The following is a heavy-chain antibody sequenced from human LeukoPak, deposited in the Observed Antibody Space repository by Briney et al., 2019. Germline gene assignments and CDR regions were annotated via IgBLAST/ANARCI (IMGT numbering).Heavy chain of an antibody. J-gene: IGHJ4*02. Sequence: TGGSLRLSCVAPGFTFSTYAMSWVRQAPGKGLEWVSGVSDSGGGTYYVDSVEGRFTISRDNSKNTLYLQMNSLRAEDTAVYYCAKSLGAAGHEPFNHWGQGTLVTVSS. CDR3: AKSLGAAGHEPFNH. CDR2: VSDSGGGT. CDR1: GFTFSTYA. V-gene: IGHV3-23*01. D-gene: IGHD6-13*01.